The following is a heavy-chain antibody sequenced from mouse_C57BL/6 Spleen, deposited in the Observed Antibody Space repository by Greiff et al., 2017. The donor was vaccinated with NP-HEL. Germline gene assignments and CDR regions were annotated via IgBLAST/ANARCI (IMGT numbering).Heavy chain of an antibody. CDR3: ARRGDGYYADAMDY. CDR2: IYPGSGNT. D-gene: IGHD2-3*01. Sequence: VKLMESGPELVKPGASVKISCKASGYSFTSYYIHWVKQRPGQGLEWIGWIYPGSGNTKYNEKFKGKATLTADTSSSTAYMQLSSLTSEDSAVYYCARRGDGYYADAMDYWGQGTSVTVSS. V-gene: IGHV1-66*01. J-gene: IGHJ4*01. CDR1: GYSFTSYY.